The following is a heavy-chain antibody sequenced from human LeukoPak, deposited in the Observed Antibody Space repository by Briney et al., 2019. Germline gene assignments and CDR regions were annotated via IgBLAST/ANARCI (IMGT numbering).Heavy chain of an antibody. D-gene: IGHD5-18*01. Sequence: PGGSPRLSCAASGFTFSSYAMSWVRQAPGKGLEWVSAISGSGGSTYYADSVKGRFTISRDNSKNTLYLQMNSLRAEGTAVYYCAKGSWIQLWSPFDYWGQGTLVTVSS. CDR3: AKGSWIQLWSPFDY. CDR2: ISGSGGST. V-gene: IGHV3-23*01. J-gene: IGHJ4*02. CDR1: GFTFSSYA.